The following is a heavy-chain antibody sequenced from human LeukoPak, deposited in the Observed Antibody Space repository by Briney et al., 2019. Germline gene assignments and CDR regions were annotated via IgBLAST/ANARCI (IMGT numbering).Heavy chain of an antibody. CDR1: GFTFSSYA. CDR3: ARGGCSSTSCYSVDY. J-gene: IGHJ4*02. Sequence: GGSLRLSCAASGFTFSSYALHWVRQAPGKGLEWVAVISYDGSNKYYADSVKGRFTISRDNSKNTLYLQMNSLRAEDTAVYHCARGGCSSTSCYSVDYWGQGTLVTVSS. D-gene: IGHD2-2*02. CDR2: ISYDGSNK. V-gene: IGHV3-30*04.